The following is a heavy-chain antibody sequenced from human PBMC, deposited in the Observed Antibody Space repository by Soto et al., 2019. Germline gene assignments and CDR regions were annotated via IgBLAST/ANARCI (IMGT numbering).Heavy chain of an antibody. D-gene: IGHD5-12*01. CDR3: ARLGGYSGYDSADY. J-gene: IGHJ4*02. CDR2: ISGGGVDT. V-gene: IGHV3-23*01. Sequence: GGSLRLSCAASGFMFNIYVMTWVRQAPGKGLEWVSSISGGGVDTYYADSVKGRFTIYKDNSESTVYLQMDSLRAEDTAMYYCARLGGYSGYDSADYWGLGT. CDR1: GFMFNIYV.